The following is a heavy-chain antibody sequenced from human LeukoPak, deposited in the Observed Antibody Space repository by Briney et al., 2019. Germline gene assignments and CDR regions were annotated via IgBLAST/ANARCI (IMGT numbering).Heavy chain of an antibody. CDR2: ISTSGTTI. V-gene: IGHV3-48*03. CDR1: GFTFSSYE. J-gene: IGHJ5*02. Sequence: GGSLRLSCAASGFTFSSYEMNWVRQAPGKGLEWVSYISTSGTTINYSDSVKGRFTISRDNAKNSLYLQMNSLRAEDTAVYYCARRAPGYNWFDPWGQGTLVTVSS. D-gene: IGHD1-26*01. CDR3: ARRAPGYNWFDP.